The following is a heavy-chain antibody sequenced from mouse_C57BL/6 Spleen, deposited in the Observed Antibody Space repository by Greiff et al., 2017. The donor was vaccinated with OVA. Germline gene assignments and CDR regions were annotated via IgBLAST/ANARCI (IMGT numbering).Heavy chain of an antibody. CDR3: AKQGGYYAMDY. CDR1: GFSLTSYG. CDR2: IWGDGST. Sequence: QVQLQPSGPGLVAPSQSLSITCTVSGFSLTSYGVSWVRQPPGKGLEWLGVIWGDGSTNYHSALISRLSISKNNSKSQVCVKLNRLQTDDTATYYCAKQGGYYAMDYWGQGTSVTVSS. J-gene: IGHJ4*01. V-gene: IGHV2-3*01.